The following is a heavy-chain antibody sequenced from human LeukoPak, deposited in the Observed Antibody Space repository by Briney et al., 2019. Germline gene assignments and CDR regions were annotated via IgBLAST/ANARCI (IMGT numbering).Heavy chain of an antibody. V-gene: IGHV4-34*01. J-gene: IGHJ5*02. CDR1: GGSFSGYY. Sequence: SETLSLTCAVYGGSFSGYYWSWIRQPPGKGLEWIGEINHSGSTNYNPSLKSRVTISVDTSKSQFSLKLSSVTAADTAAYYCARVGFIAAAGTGWFDPWGQGTLVTVSS. D-gene: IGHD6-13*01. CDR2: INHSGST. CDR3: ARVGFIAAAGTGWFDP.